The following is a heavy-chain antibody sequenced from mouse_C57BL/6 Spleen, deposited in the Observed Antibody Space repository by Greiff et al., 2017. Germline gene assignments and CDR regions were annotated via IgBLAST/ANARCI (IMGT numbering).Heavy chain of an antibody. CDR3: ARQDYYGSSAFDY. J-gene: IGHJ2*01. V-gene: IGHV1-18*01. Sequence: VQLQQSGPELVKPGASVKIPCKASGYTFTDYNMDWVKQSHGKSLEWIGDINPNNGGTIYNQKFKGKATLTVDKSSSTAYMELRSLTSEDTAVYYGARQDYYGSSAFDYWGQGTTRTVSS. D-gene: IGHD1-1*01. CDR2: INPNNGGT. CDR1: GYTFTDYN.